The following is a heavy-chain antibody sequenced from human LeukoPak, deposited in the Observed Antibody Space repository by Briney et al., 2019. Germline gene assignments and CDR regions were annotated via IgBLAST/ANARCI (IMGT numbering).Heavy chain of an antibody. CDR3: ARSGGSGWYNWFDP. Sequence: SETLSLTCTVSGGSISSSRYYGGWIRQPPGKGLEWIGSLYYSGNTYYNPSLKSRVTISVDTSKNQFSLKLSSVTAADTAVYYCARSGGSGWYNWFDPWGQGTLVTVSS. CDR1: GGSISSSRYY. CDR2: LYYSGNT. J-gene: IGHJ5*02. V-gene: IGHV4-39*07. D-gene: IGHD6-19*01.